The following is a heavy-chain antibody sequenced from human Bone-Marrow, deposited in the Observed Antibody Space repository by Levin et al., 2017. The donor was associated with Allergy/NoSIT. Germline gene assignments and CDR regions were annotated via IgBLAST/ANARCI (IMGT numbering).Heavy chain of an antibody. D-gene: IGHD3-3*01. CDR1: GGTFSSYA. CDR3: ARDSGRDSVFGATFGWYAMDV. Sequence: PGGSLRLSCKSSGGTFSSYAINWVRQAPGQGLEWMGGIVPIFGSANYAQKFQDRVTIIADDSTTTAYMELSSLTPEDTAIYYCARDSGRDSVFGATFGWYAMDVWGQGTTVTVSS. CDR2: IVPIFGSA. V-gene: IGHV1-69*01. J-gene: IGHJ6*02.